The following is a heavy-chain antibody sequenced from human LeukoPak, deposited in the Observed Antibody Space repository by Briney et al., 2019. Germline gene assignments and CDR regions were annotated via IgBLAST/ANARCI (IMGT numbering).Heavy chain of an antibody. J-gene: IGHJ5*02. CDR1: GSTFTDNY. Sequence: ASVKVSCKASGSTFTDNYIHWVRQAPGQGLEWVGWISPNSGGINYARKFQGRVTMTRDTSIGTAYMELSRLRSDDTAVYYCATAGYCSGGSCSDWFDPWGQGTLVTVSS. D-gene: IGHD2-15*01. CDR3: ATAGYCSGGSCSDWFDP. CDR2: ISPNSGGI. V-gene: IGHV1-2*02.